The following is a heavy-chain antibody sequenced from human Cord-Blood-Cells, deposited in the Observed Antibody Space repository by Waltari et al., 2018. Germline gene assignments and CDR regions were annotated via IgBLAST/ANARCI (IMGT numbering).Heavy chain of an antibody. Sequence: QVQLVQSGAEVKKPGASVKVSCKASGYTFTSYGISWVRQAPGQGLEWMGWISAYNGNTNYAQKLQSRVTMTTDTSTSTAYMELRSLRSDDTAVYYCAREPKGDSSGWYYYYYGMDVWGQGTTVTVSS. CDR2: ISAYNGNT. CDR1: GYTFTSYG. CDR3: AREPKGDSSGWYYYYYGMDV. J-gene: IGHJ6*02. D-gene: IGHD6-19*01. V-gene: IGHV1-18*01.